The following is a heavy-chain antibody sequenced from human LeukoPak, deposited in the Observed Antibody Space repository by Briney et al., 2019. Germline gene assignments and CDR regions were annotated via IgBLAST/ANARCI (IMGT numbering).Heavy chain of an antibody. J-gene: IGHJ4*02. CDR1: GFTFSSYA. CDR2: ISGSGGSS. D-gene: IGHD3-9*01. CDR3: AKAIRYFDWLLTYYFDY. V-gene: IGHV3-23*01. Sequence: GGSLRLSCAASGFTFSSYAMSWVRQAPGKGLEWVSAISGSGGSSYYADSVKGRFTISRDNSKNTLYLQMNSLRAEDTAVYYCAKAIRYFDWLLTYYFDYWGQGTLVTVSS.